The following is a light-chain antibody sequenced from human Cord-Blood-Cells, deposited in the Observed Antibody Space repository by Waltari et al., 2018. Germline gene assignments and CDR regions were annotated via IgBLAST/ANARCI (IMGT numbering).Light chain of an antibody. CDR1: SSDVGGYTY. CDR2: DVS. CDR3: CSYAGSYTYV. V-gene: IGLV2-11*01. Sequence: QSALTNPRQVSGSPGQPVTTPCPGTSSDVGGYTYSPWYQQHPGKAPKLMIYDVSKRPSGVPDRFSGSKSGNTASLTISGLQAEDEADYYCCSYAGSYTYVFGTGTKVTVL. J-gene: IGLJ1*01.